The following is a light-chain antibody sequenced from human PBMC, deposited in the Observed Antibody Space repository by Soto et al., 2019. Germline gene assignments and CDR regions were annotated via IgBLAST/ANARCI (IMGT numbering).Light chain of an antibody. CDR3: HQYYDLPWT. Sequence: DIQMTQSPSSLSASVGDRVTITCQASHDISYYLSWCQQKPGEAPKLLIYDASDLETGVPSRFSGSGSGTHFTLTINNLQPEDVATYYFHQYYDLPWTVRQGTTVEI. V-gene: IGKV1-33*01. CDR2: DAS. J-gene: IGKJ1*01. CDR1: HDISYY.